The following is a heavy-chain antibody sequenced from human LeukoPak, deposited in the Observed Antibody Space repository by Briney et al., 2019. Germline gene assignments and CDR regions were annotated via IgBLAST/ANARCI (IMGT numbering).Heavy chain of an antibody. V-gene: IGHV4-59*12. CDR3: ARGENEYSGYEKSFDY. J-gene: IGHJ4*02. Sequence: SETLSLTCTVSGGSMSSYYWSWIRQSPGKGLEWIGYIFSSGSTKYNPSLKNRVTILEDTTKNQFSLKLSSVTAADTAVYYCARGENEYSGYEKSFDYWGQGTLVTVSS. CDR2: IFSSGST. D-gene: IGHD5-12*01. CDR1: GGSMSSYY.